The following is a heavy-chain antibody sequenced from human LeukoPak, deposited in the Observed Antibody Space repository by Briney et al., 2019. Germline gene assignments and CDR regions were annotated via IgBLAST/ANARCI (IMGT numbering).Heavy chain of an antibody. CDR1: GGSFSGYY. Sequence: PSETLSFTCAVYGGSFSGYYWSWIRQPPGKGLEWIGEINHSGSTNYNPSLKSRVTISVDTSKNQFSLKLSSVTAADTAVYYCARGSPYYYGSGNWFDPWGQGTLVTVSS. D-gene: IGHD3-10*01. V-gene: IGHV4-34*01. CDR2: INHSGST. J-gene: IGHJ5*02. CDR3: ARGSPYYYGSGNWFDP.